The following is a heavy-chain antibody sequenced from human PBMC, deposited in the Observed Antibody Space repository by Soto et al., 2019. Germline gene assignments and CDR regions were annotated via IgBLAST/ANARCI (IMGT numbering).Heavy chain of an antibody. J-gene: IGHJ3*02. CDR3: ARQSYSSGWIAYDI. Sequence: SQTLSLTCAISGDSVSNNSVTWNGVRQSPSRGLEWLGKTYYTSQWNSFYAGSVKSQIVINPDTSKNQVSLQLNSVTPEDTAVYYCARQSYSSGWIAYDIWGQGTMVTVSS. CDR1: GDSVSNNSVT. V-gene: IGHV6-1*01. D-gene: IGHD6-19*01. CDR2: TYYTSQWNS.